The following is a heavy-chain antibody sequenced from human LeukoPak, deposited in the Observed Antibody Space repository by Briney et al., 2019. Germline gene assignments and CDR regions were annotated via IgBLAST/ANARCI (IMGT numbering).Heavy chain of an antibody. CDR1: GFTFSDYA. Sequence: GGSLRLSCAASGFTFSDYAMSWVRQAPGKGLEWVSAVTYSGAPTYYADSVKGRFTISRDTPKNSLYLQMNSLRAEDTAVYYCAREDYSSNWYENWFDPWGQGTLVTVSS. CDR2: VTYSGAPT. D-gene: IGHD6-13*01. J-gene: IGHJ5*02. CDR3: AREDYSSNWYENWFDP. V-gene: IGHV3-23*01.